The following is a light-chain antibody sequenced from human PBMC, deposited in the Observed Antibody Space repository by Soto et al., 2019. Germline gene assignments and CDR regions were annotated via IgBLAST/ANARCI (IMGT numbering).Light chain of an antibody. V-gene: IGKV3-20*01. CDR1: QRVDSNY. J-gene: IGKJ4*01. CDR2: GAS. Sequence: EIVLTQSPATLSLSPGEKVTLSCRTSQRVDSNYLAWYQQRHGQAPRLLIFGASNRATGIPDRFSGGGSGTDFTLSITRLEPEDFALYYWQLYGSSVTFGGGSRVEIK. CDR3: QLYGSSVT.